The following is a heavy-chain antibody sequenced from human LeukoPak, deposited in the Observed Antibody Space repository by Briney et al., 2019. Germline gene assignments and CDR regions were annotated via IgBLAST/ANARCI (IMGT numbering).Heavy chain of an antibody. CDR3: ARIGLGYYYFDY. J-gene: IGHJ4*02. CDR2: IKQDGSEK. CDR1: GFTLSSYW. Sequence: TGGSLRLSCAASGFTLSSYWMSWVRQAPGKGLEWVANIKQDGSEKYYVDSVKGRFTISRDNAKNSLYLQMNSLRAEDTAVYYCARIGLGYYYFDYWGQGTLVTVSS. D-gene: IGHD1-26*01. V-gene: IGHV3-7*01.